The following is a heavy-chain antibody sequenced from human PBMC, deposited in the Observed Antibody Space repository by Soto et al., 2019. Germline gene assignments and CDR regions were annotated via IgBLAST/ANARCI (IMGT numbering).Heavy chain of an antibody. D-gene: IGHD5-18*01. CDR3: ARKKSGYLAH. Sequence: QLQLQESGSGLVKPSQTLSLTCAVSGGSISSGGYSWSWIRQPPGKGLEWIGYIYHSGSTYDNPSLKSRVTTTVDRSKNQLSLKLSSVTAADTAVYYCARKKSGYLAHWGQGTLVTVSS. CDR2: IYHSGST. J-gene: IGHJ4*02. V-gene: IGHV4-30-2*01. CDR1: GGSISSGGYS.